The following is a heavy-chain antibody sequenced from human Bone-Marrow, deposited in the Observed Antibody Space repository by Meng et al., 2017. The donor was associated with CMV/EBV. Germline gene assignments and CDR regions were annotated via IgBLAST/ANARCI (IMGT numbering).Heavy chain of an antibody. CDR3: AREQSGSYGLDV. CDR1: GFTVSSNY. D-gene: IGHD1-26*01. Sequence: GGSLRLSCAASGFTVSSNYMSWVRQAPGKGLEWVSVIYSGGSTYYADSVKGRFTISRDNSKNTLYLQMNSLRAEDTAVYYCAREQSGSYGLDVWVQGTTVTVSS. V-gene: IGHV3-53*01. J-gene: IGHJ6*02. CDR2: IYSGGST.